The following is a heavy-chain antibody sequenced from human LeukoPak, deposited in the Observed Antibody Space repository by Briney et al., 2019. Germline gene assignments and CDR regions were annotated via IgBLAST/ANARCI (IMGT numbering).Heavy chain of an antibody. CDR3: ARDLYIAAAGTGYFDY. CDR1: GFTFSSYS. CDR2: ISSSSSTI. D-gene: IGHD6-13*01. J-gene: IGHJ4*02. Sequence: SGGSLRLSCAASGFTFSSYSMNWVRQAPGKGLEWVSYISSSSSTIYYADSVKGRFTISRDNAKNSLYLQMNSLRAEDTAVYYCARDLYIAAAGTGYFDYWGQGTLVTVSS. V-gene: IGHV3-48*01.